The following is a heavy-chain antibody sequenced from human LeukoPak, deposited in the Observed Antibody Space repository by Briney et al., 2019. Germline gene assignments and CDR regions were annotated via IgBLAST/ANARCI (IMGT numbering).Heavy chain of an antibody. CDR2: ISSSSPSTI. J-gene: IGHJ4*02. CDR1: GFTFSNYG. Sequence: GGSLRLSCAASGFTFSNYGMNWVRQTPGKGLEWVSYISSSSPSTIYYVDSVKGRFTISRDNAKNALYLQMNSLRAEDTAVYYCARDPRRRYDYWGQGTLVTVSS. D-gene: IGHD1-14*01. V-gene: IGHV3-48*01. CDR3: ARDPRRRYDY.